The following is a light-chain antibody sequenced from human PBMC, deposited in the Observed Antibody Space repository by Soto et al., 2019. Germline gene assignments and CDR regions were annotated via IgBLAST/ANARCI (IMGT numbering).Light chain of an antibody. CDR2: AAS. CDR1: QSISNY. J-gene: IGKJ4*01. CDR3: QQSYSTPLT. V-gene: IGKV1-39*01. Sequence: DIQMTQSPSSLSASVGDRVTLTCRASQSISNYLNWYQQQPGKAPKLLIYAASSLQSGAPSRFSGSGSGTDFTLTISSLQPEDFATYFCQQSYSTPLTFGGGTKVEIK.